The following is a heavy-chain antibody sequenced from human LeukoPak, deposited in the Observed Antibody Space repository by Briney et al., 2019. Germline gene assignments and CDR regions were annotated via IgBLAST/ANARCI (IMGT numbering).Heavy chain of an antibody. V-gene: IGHV3-33*01. J-gene: IGHJ5*02. CDR3: ARGDGGYRPSWFDP. Sequence: GGSLRLSCAASGFTFSSYGMHWVRQAPGKGLEWVAVIWYDGSNKYYADSVKGRFTISRDNSKNTLYLQMNSLRAEDTAVYYCARGDGGYRPSWFDPWGQGTLVTVSS. CDR2: IWYDGSNK. CDR1: GFTFSSYG. D-gene: IGHD5-24*01.